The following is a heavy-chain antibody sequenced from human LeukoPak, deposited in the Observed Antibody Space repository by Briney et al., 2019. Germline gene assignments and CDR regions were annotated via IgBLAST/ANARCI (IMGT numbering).Heavy chain of an antibody. CDR2: IYTSGST. CDR3: ARDQGVGAMRGYYYYYYMDV. V-gene: IGHV4-4*07. D-gene: IGHD1-26*01. Sequence: ASETLSLTCTVSGGSISSYYWSWIRQPAGMGLEWIGRIYTSGSTNYNPSLKSRVTMSVDTSKNQFSLKLSSVTAADTAVYYCARDQGVGAMRGYYYYYYMDVWGKGTTVTVSS. CDR1: GGSISSYY. J-gene: IGHJ6*03.